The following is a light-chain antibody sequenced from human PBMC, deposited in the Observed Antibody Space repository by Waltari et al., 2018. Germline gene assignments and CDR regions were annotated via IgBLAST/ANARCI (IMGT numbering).Light chain of an antibody. J-gene: IGKJ2*01. CDR1: QSIRTY. CDR3: QQRSIWPYT. V-gene: IGKV3-11*01. CDR2: DAS. Sequence: EIVLTQSPATLPLSPGETATLSCRASQSIRTYLGWYQQKPGQAPRLLLFDASSRATGIPARFSGTGSGTDFTLTVSGLEPEDFGIYYCQQRSIWPYTFGQGTRLEIK.